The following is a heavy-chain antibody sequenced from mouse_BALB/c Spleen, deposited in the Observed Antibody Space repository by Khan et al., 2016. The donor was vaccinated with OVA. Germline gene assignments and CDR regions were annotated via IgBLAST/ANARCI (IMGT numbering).Heavy chain of an antibody. CDR3: AKNYRYDVYFDY. D-gene: IGHD2-14*01. V-gene: IGHV1S136*01. CDR1: GYTFTSYV. J-gene: IGHJ2*01. Sequence: VQLQQSGPELVKPGASVRMSCKASGYTFTSYVMHWVKQKPGQGLEWIGYIYPYNDDTKYNEKLKGKATLTSDKSSSTAYMELSSLTSEDSAVYYCAKNYRYDVYFDYWGQGTTLTVSS. CDR2: IYPYNDDT.